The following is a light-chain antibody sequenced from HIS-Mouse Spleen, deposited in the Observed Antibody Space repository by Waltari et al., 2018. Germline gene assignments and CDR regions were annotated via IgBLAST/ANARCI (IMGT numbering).Light chain of an antibody. Sequence: QSVLTQPPSASGTPGQRVTISCSGSSSNIGSNYVYWYQQLPGTAPKLLIYMNNPRPSGLPTRFSCSKSGTSASLAISGLRSEDVADYYCAAWDDSLSGVFGGGTKLTVL. J-gene: IGLJ2*01. CDR3: AAWDDSLSGV. V-gene: IGLV1-47*01. CDR2: MNN. CDR1: SSNIGSNY.